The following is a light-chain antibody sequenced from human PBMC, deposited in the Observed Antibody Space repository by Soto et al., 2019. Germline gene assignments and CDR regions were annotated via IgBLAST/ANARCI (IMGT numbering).Light chain of an antibody. Sequence: QSALTQPASVSGSPGQSITISCTGTSGDVGTYDLVSWYQHHPGAAPKLMIYEATRRPSGISNRFSGSKSGTSASLAITGLQAEDEAEYYCQSYDTSRFGLMFGGGTKVTVL. CDR3: QSYDTSRFGLM. CDR2: EAT. V-gene: IGLV2-14*02. CDR1: SGDVGTYDL. J-gene: IGLJ3*02.